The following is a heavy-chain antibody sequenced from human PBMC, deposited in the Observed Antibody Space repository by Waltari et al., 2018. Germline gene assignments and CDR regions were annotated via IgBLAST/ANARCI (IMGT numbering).Heavy chain of an antibody. V-gene: IGHV4-39*01. CDR1: GGPISSSSYD. Sequence: QLQLQESGPGLVKPSETLYLTGTVSGGPISSSSYDWRWIRQPPGKGLEGIGRIYYSGSTYYNSSLKSRVTISVDTSKNQFSLKLSSVTAADTAVYYCARRALGGGWCRRYYFDYWGQGTLVTVSA. CDR2: IYYSGST. J-gene: IGHJ4*02. CDR3: ARRALGGGWCRRYYFDY. D-gene: IGHD6-19*01.